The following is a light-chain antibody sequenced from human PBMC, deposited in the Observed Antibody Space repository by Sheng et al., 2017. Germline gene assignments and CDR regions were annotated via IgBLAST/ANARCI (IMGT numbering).Light chain of an antibody. J-gene: IGKJ4*01. CDR3: QQYQSHPLT. Sequence: DIQLTQSPSSLSASVGDTVTITCRATQGVAEWLAWYHQRPGRAPKVLVYGASTLQSGVPPRFSGFGSGTDFRLIISSLQPEDLGTYYCQQYQSHPLTFGGGTKVEI. V-gene: IGKV1D-16*01. CDR2: GAS. CDR1: QGVAEW.